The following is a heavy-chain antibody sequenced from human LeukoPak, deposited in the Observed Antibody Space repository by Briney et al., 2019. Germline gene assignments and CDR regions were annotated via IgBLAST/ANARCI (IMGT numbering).Heavy chain of an antibody. D-gene: IGHD3-22*01. V-gene: IGHV4-4*08. CDR1: GGSISSYY. J-gene: IGHJ4*02. CDR2: IYTSGST. Sequence: SETLSLTCSASGGSISSYYWSWIRQPPGKGLVWIGRIYTSGSTNYNPSLKSRVTISVDTSKNQFSLKLSSVTAADTAVYYCARAPYYYDSSGFDYWGQGTLVTVSS. CDR3: ARAPYYYDSSGFDY.